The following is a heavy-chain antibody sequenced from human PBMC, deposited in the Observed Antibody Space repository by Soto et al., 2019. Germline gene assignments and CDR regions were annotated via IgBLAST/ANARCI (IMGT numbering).Heavy chain of an antibody. J-gene: IGHJ6*02. D-gene: IGHD2-2*01. Sequence: ASVKVSCKASGYTFTNHDINWVRQAPGQGLEWMGWMRPNSGYSGYAQKFQGRVTLTWDTSISTAYMELSSLRSEDTAVYYCGGGDSSCWECMDVWGQGTTVTISS. CDR2: MRPNSGYS. CDR3: GGGDSSCWECMDV. V-gene: IGHV1-8*01. CDR1: GYTFTNHD.